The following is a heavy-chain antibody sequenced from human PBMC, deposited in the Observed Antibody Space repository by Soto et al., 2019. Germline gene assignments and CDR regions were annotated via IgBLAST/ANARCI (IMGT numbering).Heavy chain of an antibody. CDR1: GFTFSSYA. D-gene: IGHD6-19*01. J-gene: IGHJ4*02. CDR3: AKSPSVACLDF. Sequence: EVQLLESGGGLVQPGGSLRLSCAASGFTFSSYAMTWVRQAPGKGLEWVSAISGSGGSTYYADSVKGRFTISRDNSKNTLYLQMNSLRGDDTAVYYCAKSPSVACLDFWGQGTLVTVSS. V-gene: IGHV3-23*01. CDR2: ISGSGGST.